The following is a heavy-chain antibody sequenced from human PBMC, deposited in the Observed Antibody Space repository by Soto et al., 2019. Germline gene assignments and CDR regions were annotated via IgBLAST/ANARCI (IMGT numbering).Heavy chain of an antibody. Sequence: PSETLSLTCTVSGGSISSSSYYGGWIRQPPGKGLEWIGSIYYSGSTYYNPSLKSRVTMSVDTSKNQFSLKLSSVTAADTAVYYCARTSGTALLHYWGQGTLVTVSS. CDR3: ARTSGTALLHY. J-gene: IGHJ4*02. CDR2: IYYSGST. CDR1: GGSISSSSYY. D-gene: IGHD1-26*01. V-gene: IGHV4-39*01.